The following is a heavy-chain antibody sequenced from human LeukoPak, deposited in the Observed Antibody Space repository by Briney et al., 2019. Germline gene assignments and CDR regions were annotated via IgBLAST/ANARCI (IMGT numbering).Heavy chain of an antibody. CDR1: GFTFSSYW. Sequence: GGSLRLSCAASGFTFSSYWMHWVRQAPGKGLVWVSRINSDGSSTSYADSVKGRFTISRDNAKNSLYLQMNSLRAEDTAVYYCARAYDSSGSHPCDYWGQGTLVTVSS. CDR3: ARAYDSSGSHPCDY. J-gene: IGHJ4*02. D-gene: IGHD3-22*01. V-gene: IGHV3-74*01. CDR2: INSDGSST.